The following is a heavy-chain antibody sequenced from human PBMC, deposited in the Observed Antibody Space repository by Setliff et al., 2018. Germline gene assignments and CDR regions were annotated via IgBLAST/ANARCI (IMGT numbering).Heavy chain of an antibody. CDR1: GGSISSGGHY. D-gene: IGHD5-18*01. CDR3: ARVPRFTDTRNAFDI. Sequence: PSETLSLTCTVSGGSISSGGHYWSWIRQHPGKGLEWIGYIYYSGNTYYNPSLKSRVTISVDTSKNQFSLKLSSVAAADTAVYYCARVPRFTDTRNAFDIWGQGTMVTVSS. J-gene: IGHJ3*02. V-gene: IGHV4-31*03. CDR2: IYYSGNT.